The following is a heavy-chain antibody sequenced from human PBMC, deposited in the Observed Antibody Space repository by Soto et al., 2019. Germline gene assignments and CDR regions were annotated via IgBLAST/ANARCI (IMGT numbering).Heavy chain of an antibody. D-gene: IGHD2-15*01. CDR1: GFTFSSYW. J-gene: IGHJ5*01. Sequence: GGSLRLSCAASGFTFSSYWMSWVRQAPGKGLEWVANIKQDGSEKYYVDSVKGRFTISRDNAKNSRYLQMNSLRAEDTAVYYCVSDRGASRYNWFDSWGQGTLGTVSS. CDR3: VSDRGASRYNWFDS. V-gene: IGHV3-7*03. CDR2: IKQDGSEK.